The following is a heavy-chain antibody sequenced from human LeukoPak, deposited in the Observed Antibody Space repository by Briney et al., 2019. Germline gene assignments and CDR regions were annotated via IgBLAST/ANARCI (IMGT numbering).Heavy chain of an antibody. J-gene: IGHJ5*02. V-gene: IGHV4-39*01. CDR3: ARLLLHDFWSGYYFKCFDP. CDR2: IYYSGST. Sequence: QLQLQESGPGLVKPSETLSLTCTVSGGSISSSSYYWGWIRQPPGKGLEWIGSIYYSGSTYYNPSLKSRVTISVDTSKNQFSLKLSSVTAADTAVYYCARLLLHDFWSGYYFKCFDPWGQGTLVTVSS. CDR1: GGSISSSSYY. D-gene: IGHD3-3*01.